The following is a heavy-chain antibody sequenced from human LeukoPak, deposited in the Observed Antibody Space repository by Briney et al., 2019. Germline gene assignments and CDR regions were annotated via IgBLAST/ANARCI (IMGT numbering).Heavy chain of an antibody. D-gene: IGHD6-19*01. CDR1: GFTFSSYA. CDR3: AKLPGIAVRGPRGYYYMDV. J-gene: IGHJ6*03. V-gene: IGHV3-23*01. CDR2: ISGSGGST. Sequence: GGSLRLSCAASGFTFSSYAMSWVRQAPGKGLEWVSAISGSGGSTYYADSVKGRFTISRDNSKNTLYLQMNSLRAEDTAVYYCAKLPGIAVRGPRGYYYMDVWGKGTTVTVSS.